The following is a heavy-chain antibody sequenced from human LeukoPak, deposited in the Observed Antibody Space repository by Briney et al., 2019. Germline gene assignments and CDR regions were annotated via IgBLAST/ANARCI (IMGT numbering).Heavy chain of an antibody. D-gene: IGHD2-21*02. CDR1: GFTFSSYA. J-gene: IGHJ6*02. V-gene: IGHV3-23*01. CDR2: ISGSGGST. Sequence: GGSLRLSCAASGFTFSSYAMSWVRQAPGKGLEWGSAISGSGGSTYYADSVKGRFTISRDNSKNTLYLQMNSLRAEDTAVYYCAKEGQTAVDYYYYGMDVWGQGTTVTVSS. CDR3: AKEGQTAVDYYYYGMDV.